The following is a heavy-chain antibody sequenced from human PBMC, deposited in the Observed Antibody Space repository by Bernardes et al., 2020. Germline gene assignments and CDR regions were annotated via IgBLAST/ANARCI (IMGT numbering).Heavy chain of an antibody. CDR1: GYTFTGYY. Sequence: ASMKVSCKASGYTFTGYYMHWVRQAPGQGLEWMGRINPNSGGTNYAQKFQGRVTMTRDTSISTAYMELSRLRSDDTAVYYCARDRGSTGDYLDYWGQGTLVTVSS. D-gene: IGHD3-10*01. CDR3: ARDRGSTGDYLDY. J-gene: IGHJ4*02. CDR2: INPNSGGT. V-gene: IGHV1-2*06.